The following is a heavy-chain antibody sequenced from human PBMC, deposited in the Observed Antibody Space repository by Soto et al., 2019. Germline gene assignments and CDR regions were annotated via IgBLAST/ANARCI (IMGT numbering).Heavy chain of an antibody. CDR3: ARGRSCSSGTCYAGKDWFDP. CDR2: INSDGSST. V-gene: IGHV3-74*01. J-gene: IGHJ5*02. D-gene: IGHD2-2*01. Sequence: GGSLRLSCAASGFTFSSYWMHWVRQAPGKGLVWVSRINSDGSSTDYADSVKGRFTISRDNAKNTLFLQMNSLRAEDTAVYYCARGRSCSSGTCYAGKDWFDPWGQGTLVTVSS. CDR1: GFTFSSYW.